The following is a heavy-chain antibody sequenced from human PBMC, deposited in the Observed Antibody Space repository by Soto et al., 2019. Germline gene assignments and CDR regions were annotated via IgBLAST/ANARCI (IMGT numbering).Heavy chain of an antibody. Sequence: GASVKVSCKASGYTFTSYGISWVRQAPGQGLEWMGWISAYNGNTNYAQKLQGRVTMTTDTSTSTAYMELRSLRSDDTAVYYCARVSIVVVVAAPPFKFDPWGQGTLVTVSS. CDR1: GYTFTSYG. D-gene: IGHD2-15*01. CDR3: ARVSIVVVVAAPPFKFDP. V-gene: IGHV1-18*01. J-gene: IGHJ5*02. CDR2: ISAYNGNT.